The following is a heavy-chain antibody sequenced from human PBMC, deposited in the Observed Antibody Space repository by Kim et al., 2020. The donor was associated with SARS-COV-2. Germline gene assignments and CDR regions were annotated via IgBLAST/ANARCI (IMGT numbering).Heavy chain of an antibody. CDR3: ARGVIDF. Sequence: RGNTGYAQKVQGTVAMTWNSSISTAYMELSSLRSEDTAVYYCARGVIDFWGQGTLVTVSS. V-gene: IGHV1-8*01. J-gene: IGHJ4*02. CDR2: RGNT.